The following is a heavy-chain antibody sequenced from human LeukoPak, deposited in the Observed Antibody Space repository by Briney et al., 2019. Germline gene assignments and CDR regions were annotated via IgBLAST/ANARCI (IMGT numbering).Heavy chain of an antibody. V-gene: IGHV4-4*02. Sequence: PSETLSLTCAVSGGSISSSNWWSWVRQPPGKGLEWIGEIYHSGSTNYNPSLKSRVTISVDKSKNQFSLKLSSVTAADTAVYYCASYHDSSGYYSRYFDYWGQGTLVTVSS. CDR1: GGSISSSNW. CDR2: IYHSGST. J-gene: IGHJ4*02. D-gene: IGHD3-22*01. CDR3: ASYHDSSGYYSRYFDY.